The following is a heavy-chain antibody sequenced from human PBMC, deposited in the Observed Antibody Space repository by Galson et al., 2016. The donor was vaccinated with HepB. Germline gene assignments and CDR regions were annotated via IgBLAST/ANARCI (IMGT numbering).Heavy chain of an antibody. D-gene: IGHD4-23*01. CDR1: GFAFGSHW. CDR2: INSDGTIS. J-gene: IGHJ5*02. V-gene: IGHV3-74*01. Sequence: SLRLSCAASGFAFGSHWMHWVRQVPGKGLAWVSRINSDGTISNYADSVKGRFTISRDNAENTLYSQMNSLRVEDTAAYYCGRDHSVVLTTAYNWFDPWGQGTLVTVSS. CDR3: GRDHSVVLTTAYNWFDP.